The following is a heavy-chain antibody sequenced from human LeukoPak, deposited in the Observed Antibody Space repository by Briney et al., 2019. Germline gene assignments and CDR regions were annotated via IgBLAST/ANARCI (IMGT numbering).Heavy chain of an antibody. Sequence: GGSLRLSCAASGFTFSSDSMNWVRQAPGKGLEWVSSISSSSSYIYYADSVKGRFTISRDNAKNSLYLQMNSLRAEDTAVYYCARAFYDFWSGYPGSYYYYYYGMDVWGQGTTVTVSS. J-gene: IGHJ6*02. V-gene: IGHV3-21*01. CDR2: ISSSSSYI. D-gene: IGHD3-3*01. CDR3: ARAFYDFWSGYPGSYYYYYYGMDV. CDR1: GFTFSSDS.